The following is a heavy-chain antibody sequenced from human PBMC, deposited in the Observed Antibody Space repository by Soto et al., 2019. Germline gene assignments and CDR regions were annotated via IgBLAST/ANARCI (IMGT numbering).Heavy chain of an antibody. CDR3: ARDSYDYGDYEVFDY. V-gene: IGHV3-7*03. Sequence: PGGSLRLSCAASGFTFSSYWMSWVRQAPGKGLEWVANIKQDGSEKYYVDSVKGRFTISRDNAKNSLYLQMNSLRAEDTAVYYCARDSYDYGDYEVFDYWGQGTLVTVSS. CDR2: IKQDGSEK. J-gene: IGHJ4*02. CDR1: GFTFSSYW. D-gene: IGHD4-17*01.